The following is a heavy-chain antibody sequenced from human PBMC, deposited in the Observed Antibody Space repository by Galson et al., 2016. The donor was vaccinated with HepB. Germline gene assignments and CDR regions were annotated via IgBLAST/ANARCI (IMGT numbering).Heavy chain of an antibody. V-gene: IGHV6-1*01. J-gene: IGHJ6*02. CDR1: GGSVSNNAAA. D-gene: IGHD3-10*01. CDR2: TFYRSTWEN. Sequence: CAISGGSVSNNAAAWIWIRQSPSRGLEWLGRTFYRSTWENHYAGSVKNRITISPDTSRNQFSLHLNSVTPEDTAVYYCARAVMLGRGMDVWGQGTTVTVSS. CDR3: ARAVMLGRGMDV.